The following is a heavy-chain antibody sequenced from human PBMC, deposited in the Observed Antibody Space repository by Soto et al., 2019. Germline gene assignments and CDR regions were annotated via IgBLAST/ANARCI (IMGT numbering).Heavy chain of an antibody. J-gene: IGHJ6*02. D-gene: IGHD3-3*01. CDR3: ARDEGARLEWLLVSFRDYSYYGMDV. CDR1: GFTFSSYS. V-gene: IGHV3-48*02. CDR2: ISSSSSTI. Sequence: EVQLVESGGGLVQPGGSLRLSCAASGFTFSSYSMNWVRQAPGKGLEWVSYISSSSSTIYYADSVKGRFTISRDNAKISLYVQMNSLRDEDTAVYYCARDEGARLEWLLVSFRDYSYYGMDVWGQGTTVTVSS.